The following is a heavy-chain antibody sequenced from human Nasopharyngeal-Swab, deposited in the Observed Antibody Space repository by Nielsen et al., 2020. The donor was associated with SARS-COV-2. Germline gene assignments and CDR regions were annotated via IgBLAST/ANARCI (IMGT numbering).Heavy chain of an antibody. V-gene: IGHV3-33*01. CDR1: GFTFSSYG. CDR3: VREGGTSGRAGYFDY. CDR2: IWNDGSNK. D-gene: IGHD2-2*01. J-gene: IGHJ4*02. Sequence: GESLKISCAASGFTFSSYGMHWVRQAPGKGLEWVAVIWNDGSNKFYADSVEGRFTFYRDNSRNMVHLQMNSLRDEDTAVYYCVREGGTSGRAGYFDYWGRGTLVTVSS.